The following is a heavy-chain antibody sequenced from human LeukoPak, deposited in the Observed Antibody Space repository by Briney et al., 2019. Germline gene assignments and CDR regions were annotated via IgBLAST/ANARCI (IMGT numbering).Heavy chain of an antibody. CDR2: IYYSGST. Sequence: SETLSLTCTVSGGSISSGGYYWSWIRQHPGKGLEWIGYIYYSGSTYYNPSLKSRVTISVDTSKNQFSLKLSSVTAADTAVYYCARVMFSVAGTKFDYWGQGTLVTVSS. CDR1: GGSISSGGYY. V-gene: IGHV4-31*03. D-gene: IGHD6-19*01. CDR3: ARVMFSVAGTKFDY. J-gene: IGHJ4*02.